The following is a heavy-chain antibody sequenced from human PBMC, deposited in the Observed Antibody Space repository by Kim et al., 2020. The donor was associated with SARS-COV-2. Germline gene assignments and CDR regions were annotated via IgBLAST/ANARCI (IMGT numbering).Heavy chain of an antibody. D-gene: IGHD4-4*01. J-gene: IGHJ4*01. CDR2: IYHSGSA. V-gene: IGHV4-31*01. Sequence: SETLSLTCTVSGASIFGGSSYWSWIRQHPGKGREWIGYIYHSGSAYYNPSLKSQVTLSIDTSNNQFSLEVRSVTAADTAVYYCARAYNDNRNYHFDYWG. CDR1: GASIFGGSSY. CDR3: ARAYNDNRNYHFDY.